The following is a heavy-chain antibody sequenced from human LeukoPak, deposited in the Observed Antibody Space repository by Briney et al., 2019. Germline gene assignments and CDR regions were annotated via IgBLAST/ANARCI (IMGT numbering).Heavy chain of an antibody. CDR3: ARSRWLHPLDY. V-gene: IGHV1-2*02. CDR1: GYTFTCYY. J-gene: IGHJ4*02. Sequence: ASVKVSCKASGYTFTCYYMHWVRQPPGQGLEWMGWINPNSGGTNYAQKFQGRVTMTRDTSISTAYMELSRLRSDDTAVYYCARSRWLHPLDYWGQGTLVTVSS. D-gene: IGHD5-24*01. CDR2: INPNSGGT.